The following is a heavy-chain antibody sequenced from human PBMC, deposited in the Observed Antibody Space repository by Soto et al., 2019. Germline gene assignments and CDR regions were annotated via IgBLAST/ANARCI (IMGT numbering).Heavy chain of an antibody. J-gene: IGHJ4*02. CDR3: ARAMMGYCISTSCYGGMTTVTRFPRGVGD. V-gene: IGHV3-13*01. CDR1: GFTFSSYD. D-gene: IGHD2-2*01. CDR2: IGTAGDT. Sequence: PGGSLRLSCAASGFTFSSYDMHWVRQATGKGLEWVSAIGTAGDTYYPGSVKGRFTISRENAKNSLYLQMNSLRAGDTAVYYCARAMMGYCISTSCYGGMTTVTRFPRGVGDWGQGTLVTVSS.